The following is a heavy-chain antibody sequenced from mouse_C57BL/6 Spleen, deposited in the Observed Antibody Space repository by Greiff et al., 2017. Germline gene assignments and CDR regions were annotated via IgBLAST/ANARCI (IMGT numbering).Heavy chain of an antibody. CDR2: ISSGSSTI. CDR1: GFTFSDYG. D-gene: IGHD2-4*01. J-gene: IGHJ2*01. CDR3: AKRRDYDGGGFDY. Sequence: EVQRVESGGGLVKPGGSLKLSCAASGFTFSDYGMHWVRQAPEKGLEWVAYISSGSSTIYYADTVKGRFTISRDNAKNTLFLQMTSLRSEDTAMYYCAKRRDYDGGGFDYWGQGTTLTVSS. V-gene: IGHV5-17*01.